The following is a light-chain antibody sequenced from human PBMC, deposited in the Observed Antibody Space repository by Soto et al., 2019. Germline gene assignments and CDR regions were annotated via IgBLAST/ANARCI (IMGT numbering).Light chain of an antibody. Sequence: VLTLSPGTLSLSPGERATLSCRASQRVDSTFLAWYQHKAGQAPRLLIYGASSRATGVPDRFNGGGSGTDFTLTISGLAPEDFAVYYCQHYGDSSYSFGQG. CDR3: QHYGDSSYS. J-gene: IGKJ2*03. CDR1: QRVDSTF. V-gene: IGKV3-20*01. CDR2: GAS.